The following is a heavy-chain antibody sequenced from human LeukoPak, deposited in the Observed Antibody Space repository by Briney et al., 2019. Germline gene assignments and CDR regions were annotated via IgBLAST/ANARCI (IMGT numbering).Heavy chain of an antibody. D-gene: IGHD1-26*01. CDR1: GFTFSSYS. CDR3: ARSLRGSYYSYYYYYYMDV. V-gene: IGHV3-48*01. Sequence: GGSLRLSCAASGFTFSSYSMNWVRQAPGKGLEWVSYISSCSSTIYYADSVKGRFTISRGNAKNSLYLQMNSLRAEDTAVYYCARSLRGSYYSYYYYYYMDVWGKGTTVTVSS. CDR2: ISSCSSTI. J-gene: IGHJ6*03.